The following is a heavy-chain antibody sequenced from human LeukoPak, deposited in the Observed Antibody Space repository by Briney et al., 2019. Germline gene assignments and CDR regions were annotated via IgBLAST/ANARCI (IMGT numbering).Heavy chain of an antibody. J-gene: IGHJ4*02. Sequence: SQTLSLTCAVSGGSISSGGYSWSWIRQPPGKGLEWIGYIYHSGSTYYNPSLKSRVTISVDRSKNQFSLKLSSVTAADTAVYYCASSGYRPNGYFDYWGQGTLITVSS. CDR1: GGSISSGGYS. V-gene: IGHV4-30-2*01. CDR3: ASSGYRPNGYFDY. CDR2: IYHSGST. D-gene: IGHD3-3*01.